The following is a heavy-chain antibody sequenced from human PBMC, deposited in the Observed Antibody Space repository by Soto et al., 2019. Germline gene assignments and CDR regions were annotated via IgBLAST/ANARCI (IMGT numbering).Heavy chain of an antibody. Sequence: PGESLKISCKGSGYSFTNYWIGWVRQMPGKGLEWVGTIYPGDSDTRYSPSFQGQVTISADKSISTAYLQWSSLKASDTAMYYCAIPADYGGNSRFDFWGQGTLVTVSS. D-gene: IGHD4-17*01. V-gene: IGHV5-51*01. CDR1: GYSFTNYW. CDR2: IYPGDSDT. CDR3: AIPADYGGNSRFDF. J-gene: IGHJ4*02.